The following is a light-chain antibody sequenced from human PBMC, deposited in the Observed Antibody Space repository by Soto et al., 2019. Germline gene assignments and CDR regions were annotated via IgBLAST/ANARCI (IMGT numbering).Light chain of an antibody. V-gene: IGKV3-11*01. Sequence: VLMHSPTTLSVSPGERATLSCRASQSVSSYLAWYQQKPGQAPRLLIYDASNRATGIPARFSGSGSGTDFTLTISSLEPEDFAVYYCQQRSNWPITFGQGTRLEIK. CDR3: QQRSNWPIT. CDR2: DAS. J-gene: IGKJ5*01. CDR1: QSVSSY.